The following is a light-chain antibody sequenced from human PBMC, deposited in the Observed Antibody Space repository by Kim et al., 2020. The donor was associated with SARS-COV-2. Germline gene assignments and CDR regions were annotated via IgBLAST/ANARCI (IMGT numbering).Light chain of an antibody. CDR3: QVWDSSTVV. J-gene: IGLJ2*01. V-gene: IGLV3-9*01. CDR1: NIGSKN. CDR2: RDS. Sequence: SYELTQPLSVSVALGQTARITCGGNNIGSKNVHWYQQKPGQAPVLVIYRDSNRPSGIPERFSGSNSGNTATLTISRAQAGDEADYCCQVWDSSTVVFGGG.